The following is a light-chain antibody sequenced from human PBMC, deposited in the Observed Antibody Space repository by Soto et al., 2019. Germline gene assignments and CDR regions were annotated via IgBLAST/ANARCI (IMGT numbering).Light chain of an antibody. Sequence: IILTQSPATLSLSPGERATLSCGASQSVSSSYVAWYQHRPGLAPRLLIHDASSRATGIPDRFSGTKSGIDFTLTIRRLEPEDAAVYYCQKYGSSPITVGQGTRLEIK. CDR1: QSVSSSY. CDR2: DAS. V-gene: IGKV3D-20*01. CDR3: QKYGSSPIT. J-gene: IGKJ5*01.